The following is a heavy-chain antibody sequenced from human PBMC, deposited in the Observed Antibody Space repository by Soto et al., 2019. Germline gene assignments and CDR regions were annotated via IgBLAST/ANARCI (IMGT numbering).Heavy chain of an antibody. Sequence: QVQLVESGGGVVQPGRSLRLSCVASGFTFSSYGMHWVRQAPGKGLEWVAIISYDGSNTYYADSVKGRFTISRANSKNTSYLQMNSLRAEDTSVYYCAKEGGLSGSYYISSSYYFDYWGQGTLVTVSS. CDR1: GFTFSSYG. D-gene: IGHD1-26*01. CDR3: AKEGGLSGSYYISSSYYFDY. J-gene: IGHJ4*02. CDR2: ISYDGSNT. V-gene: IGHV3-30*18.